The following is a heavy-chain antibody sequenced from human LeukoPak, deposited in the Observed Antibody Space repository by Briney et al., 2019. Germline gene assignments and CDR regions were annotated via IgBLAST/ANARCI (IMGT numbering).Heavy chain of an antibody. CDR2: ISYDGSNK. J-gene: IGHJ6*03. Sequence: GRSLRLSCAASGFTFSNYAMHWVRQAPGKGLEWVAVISYDGSNKFYADSVEGRFTISRDNSKNTLHLQMNSLRAEDTAVYYCARSLATSYYYMDVWGKGTTVTVSS. V-gene: IGHV3-30*04. CDR1: GFTFSNYA. D-gene: IGHD5-12*01. CDR3: ARSLATSYYYMDV.